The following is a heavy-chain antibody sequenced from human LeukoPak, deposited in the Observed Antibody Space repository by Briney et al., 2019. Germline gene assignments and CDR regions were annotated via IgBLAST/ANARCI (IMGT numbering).Heavy chain of an antibody. V-gene: IGHV4-59*01. D-gene: IGHD2-21*01. CDR3: AAYCGISTCSGGGLDY. CDR1: GGSISSYY. J-gene: IGHJ4*02. Sequence: ASETLSLNCTVSGGSISSYYWSWIRQLPGKGLEWIGYIYHSGSTNYNPSLKSRVTMSVDTSKNQFSLKLSSVTAADTAVYYCAAYCGISTCSGGGLDYWGQGSLVTVSS. CDR2: IYHSGST.